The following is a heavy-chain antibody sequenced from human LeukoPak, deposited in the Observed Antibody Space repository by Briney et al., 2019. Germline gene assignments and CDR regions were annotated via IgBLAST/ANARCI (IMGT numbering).Heavy chain of an antibody. CDR1: GYTFTSYD. CDR3: ARAAEYGSGSYYNYYYYYYMDV. CDR2: MNPNSGNT. V-gene: IGHV1-8*01. D-gene: IGHD3-10*01. J-gene: IGHJ6*03. Sequence: ASVKLSCKASGYTFTSYDINWVRQATGQGLEWMGWMNPNSGNTGYAQKFQGRVTMTRNTSISTAYMELSSLRSEDTAVYYCARAAEYGSGSYYNYYYYYYMDVWGKGTTVTVSS.